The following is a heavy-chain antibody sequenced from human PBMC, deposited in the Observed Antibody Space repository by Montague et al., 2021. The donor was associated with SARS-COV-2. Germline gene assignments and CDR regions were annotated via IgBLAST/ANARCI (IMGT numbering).Heavy chain of an antibody. Sequence: SETLSLTCAVYGGSFSGYYWSWIRQPPGKGLEWIGEINHSGSTNYNPSLKSRVTISVDTSKNQFSLKLSSVTAADTAVYYCATAMVRGVSCAFDIWGQGTMVTVSS. CDR3: ATAMVRGVSCAFDI. V-gene: IGHV4-34*01. J-gene: IGHJ3*02. CDR1: GGSFSGYY. CDR2: INHSGST. D-gene: IGHD3-10*01.